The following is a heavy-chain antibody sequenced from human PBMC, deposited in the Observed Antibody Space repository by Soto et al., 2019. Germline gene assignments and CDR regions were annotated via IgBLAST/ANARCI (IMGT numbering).Heavy chain of an antibody. CDR1: GYTFTSYG. Sequence: APVKVSCKASGYTFTSYGISWVRQAPGQGLEWMGWINAGNGNTRYSQKFQGRVTLTRDTSASTAYMDLSSLTSEDAAIYYCARAISGYVTWGQGTLVIVSS. V-gene: IGHV1-3*01. J-gene: IGHJ5*02. D-gene: IGHD5-12*01. CDR2: INAGNGNT. CDR3: ARAISGYVT.